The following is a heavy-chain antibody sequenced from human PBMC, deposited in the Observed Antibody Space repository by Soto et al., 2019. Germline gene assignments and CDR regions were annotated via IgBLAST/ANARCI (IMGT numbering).Heavy chain of an antibody. D-gene: IGHD2-2*01. CDR1: GGSISSSSYY. J-gene: IGHJ4*02. V-gene: IGHV4-39*01. CDR2: IYYSGST. CDR3: ARVNRDVVPAANGGAIDY. Sequence: SETLSLTCTVSGGSISSSSYYWGWIRQPPGKGLEWIGSIYYSGSTYYNPSLKSRVTISVDTSKNQFSLKLSSVTAADTAVYYCARVNRDVVPAANGGAIDYWGQGTLVTVSS.